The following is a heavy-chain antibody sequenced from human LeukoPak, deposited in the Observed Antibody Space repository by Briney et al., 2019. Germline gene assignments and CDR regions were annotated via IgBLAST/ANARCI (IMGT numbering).Heavy chain of an antibody. Sequence: GGSLRLSCAASGFTLSKYWMLWVRQAPGKGLESVSRINTDGTVTTYADSVEGRFTVYRDNADNTMFLQMNSVRDEDTAVYYCATKQWLAPPPDSWGQGTPVTVSS. J-gene: IGHJ4*02. V-gene: IGHV3-74*01. D-gene: IGHD6-19*01. CDR3: ATKQWLAPPPDS. CDR1: GFTLSKYW. CDR2: INTDGTVT.